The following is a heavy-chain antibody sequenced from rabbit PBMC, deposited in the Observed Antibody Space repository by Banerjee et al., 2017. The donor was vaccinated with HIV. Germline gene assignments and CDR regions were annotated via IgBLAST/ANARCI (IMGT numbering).Heavy chain of an antibody. CDR1: GFSFNSRYY. J-gene: IGHJ4*01. D-gene: IGHD4-1*01. CDR3: ARDLAGVTGWNFNL. CDR2: IFAGGGGAT. V-gene: IGHV1S40*01. Sequence: QSLEESGGDLVKPGASLTLTCTASGFSFNSRYYMCWVRQAPGKGLEWITCIFAGGGGATYCANWAKGRFTISKTSSTTVTLQMTTLTAADTATYFCARDLAGVTGWNFNLWGPGTLVTVS.